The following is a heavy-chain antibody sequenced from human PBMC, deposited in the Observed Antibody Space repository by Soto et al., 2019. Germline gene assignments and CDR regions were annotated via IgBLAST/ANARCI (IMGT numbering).Heavy chain of an antibody. V-gene: IGHV3-30*18. D-gene: IGHD2-2*01. CDR3: AKQISPYCSRVTCYDLYFYYAMDV. CDR1: GFPFSDYG. Sequence: QVQLVESGGGVVQPGRSLRLSCAASGFPFSDYGIHWVRQAPGKGLEWVAVISSDGSNEYYADSVKGRFTISRDNSKNMVSLQTNSLTTEASASYYCAKQISPYCSRVTCYDLYFYYAMDVWGQGTTVTVSS. J-gene: IGHJ6*02. CDR2: ISSDGSNE.